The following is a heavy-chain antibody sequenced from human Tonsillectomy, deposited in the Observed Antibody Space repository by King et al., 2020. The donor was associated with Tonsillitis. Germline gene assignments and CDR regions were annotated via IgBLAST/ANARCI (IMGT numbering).Heavy chain of an antibody. CDR1: GFTFSSYG. J-gene: IGHJ6*02. CDR2: ISYDGSNK. Sequence: VQLVESGGGVVQPGRSLRLSCAASGFTFSSYGVHWVRQAPGKGLEWVAVISYDGSNKYYADSVKGRFNISRDNSKNTLYLQMNSLRVEDTAVYYCARNYYDSGGQSNGMDVWGQGTTVTVSS. CDR3: ARNYYDSGGQSNGMDV. V-gene: IGHV3-33*05. D-gene: IGHD3-22*01.